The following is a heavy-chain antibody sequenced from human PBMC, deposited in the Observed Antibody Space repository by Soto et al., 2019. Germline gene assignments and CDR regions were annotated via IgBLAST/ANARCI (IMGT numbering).Heavy chain of an antibody. J-gene: IGHJ4*02. CDR1: GFTLSSYA. D-gene: IGHD6-13*01. V-gene: IGHV3-23*01. CDR3: ARRSGSWYFDY. CDR2: ISGSGDST. Sequence: EVQLLESGGGLVQPGGSLRLSCAASGFTLSSYAMNWVRQAPGKGLEWVSVISGSGDSTYYADSVKGRFTISRDNSKNTLYLQMNSLRAEDTAVYYCARRSGSWYFDYWGQGTLVTVSS.